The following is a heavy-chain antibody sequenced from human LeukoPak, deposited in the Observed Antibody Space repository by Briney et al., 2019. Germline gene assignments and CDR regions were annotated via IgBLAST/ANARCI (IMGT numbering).Heavy chain of an antibody. D-gene: IGHD5-12*01. Sequence: SETLSLTCTVSGGSISSYYWGWIRQPPGKGLEWIGSIYYSGSTYYNPSLKSRVTISVDTSKNQFSLKLSSVTAADTAVYYCARHRRLFYWGQGTLVTVSS. CDR3: ARHRRLFY. CDR2: IYYSGST. CDR1: GGSISSYY. V-gene: IGHV4-39*01. J-gene: IGHJ4*02.